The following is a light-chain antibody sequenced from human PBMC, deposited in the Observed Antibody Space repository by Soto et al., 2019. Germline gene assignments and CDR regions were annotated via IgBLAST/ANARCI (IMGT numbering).Light chain of an antibody. CDR2: AAS. CDR1: QSISSY. CDR3: QQSYSTPLT. J-gene: IGKJ4*01. Sequence: DIQMTQSPSSLSASVGDRVTITCRASQSISSYLNWYQQKPGKAPKLLIYAASSLQSGVPSRFSGSGSGTDFTLTISSVQPEDFETYYCQQSYSTPLTCGGGTKVEIK. V-gene: IGKV1-39*01.